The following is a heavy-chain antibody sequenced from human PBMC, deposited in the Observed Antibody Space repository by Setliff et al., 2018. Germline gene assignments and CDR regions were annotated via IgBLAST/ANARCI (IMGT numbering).Heavy chain of an antibody. V-gene: IGHV3-23*01. J-gene: IGHJ5*02. CDR1: GFNFNNYN. D-gene: IGHD3-22*01. CDR2: ITGNGNSL. Sequence: GGSLRLSCAASGFNFNNYNMNWVRRAPGKGLEWVSTITGNGNSLYYADSVKGRFIVSRDNSKNTMYLQLRSLRADDTAIYYCARNSIGYYFDPWGQGTLVTVSS. CDR3: ARNSIGYYFDP.